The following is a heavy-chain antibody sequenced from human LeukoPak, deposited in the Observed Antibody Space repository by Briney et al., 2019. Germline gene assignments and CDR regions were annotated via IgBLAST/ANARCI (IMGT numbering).Heavy chain of an antibody. CDR1: GFTFSNYA. CDR3: AKGKDTYNYDSSGYYFGEY. Sequence: GGSLRLSCAASGFTFSNYAMSWVLQAPGKGLEWVSAMCGSGASTFYADSVKGRFTISRDNSKNTLYLQMNSLRAEDTALYYCAKGKDTYNYDSSGYYFGEYWGEGTLVTVST. D-gene: IGHD3-22*01. J-gene: IGHJ4*02. V-gene: IGHV3-23*01. CDR2: MCGSGAST.